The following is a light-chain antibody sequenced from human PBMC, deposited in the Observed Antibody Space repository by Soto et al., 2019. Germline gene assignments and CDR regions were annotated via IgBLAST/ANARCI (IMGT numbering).Light chain of an antibody. CDR3: QQYGSSLLT. CDR1: QSVDSY. CDR2: DAS. Sequence: EIVLTQSPATLSLSPGERATLSCRASQSVDSYLAWYQQKVGQAPRLLIYDASNRATGIPARFSGSGSGTDFTITISRLEPEDFAVYYCQQYGSSLLTFGGGTKVDMK. V-gene: IGKV3-11*01. J-gene: IGKJ4*01.